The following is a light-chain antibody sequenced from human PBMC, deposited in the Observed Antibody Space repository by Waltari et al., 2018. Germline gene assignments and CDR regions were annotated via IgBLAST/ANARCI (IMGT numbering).Light chain of an antibody. CDR1: QTVKTY. V-gene: IGKV3-11*01. J-gene: IGKJ2*01. CDR3: QQRSSWPYT. Sequence: EIVLTQSQATLSLSLGERATLSCRASQTVKTYLAWYQQNPGQAPRLLIFDASSRSTGVPGKFRGSWSGTDFTLTVSNLEPEDFAVYYCQQRSSWPYTFGLGTRIDIK. CDR2: DAS.